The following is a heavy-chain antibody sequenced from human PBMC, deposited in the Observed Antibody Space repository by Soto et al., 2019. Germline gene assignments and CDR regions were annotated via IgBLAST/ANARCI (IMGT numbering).Heavy chain of an antibody. CDR1: GYTFTSYD. CDR2: MNPNSGNA. Sequence: QVQLVQSGAEVKKPGASVKVSCKASGYTFTSYDINWVRQATGQGLEWMGWMNPNSGNAGYAQKFQGRVIMTTNTSISTAYMELSSLRSEDTAVYFCGRGGNYYYYMDVWGKGTTVTVSS. CDR3: GRGGNYYYYMDV. J-gene: IGHJ6*03. V-gene: IGHV1-8*01.